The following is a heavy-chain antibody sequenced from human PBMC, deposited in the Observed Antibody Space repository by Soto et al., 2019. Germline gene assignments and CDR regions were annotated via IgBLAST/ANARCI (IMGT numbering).Heavy chain of an antibody. Sequence: SSETLSLTCTVSGGSISSGGYYWSWIHQHPGKGLEWIGYIYYSGSTYYNPSLKSRVTISVDTSKNQFSLKLSSVTAADTAVYYCARFYDSSGYYAPDYWGQGTLVTSPQ. CDR3: ARFYDSSGYYAPDY. CDR1: GGSISSGGYY. CDR2: IYYSGST. D-gene: IGHD3-22*01. J-gene: IGHJ4*02. V-gene: IGHV4-31*03.